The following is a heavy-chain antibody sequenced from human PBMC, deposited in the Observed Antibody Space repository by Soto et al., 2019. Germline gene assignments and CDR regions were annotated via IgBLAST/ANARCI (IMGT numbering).Heavy chain of an antibody. Sequence: QLQRQESGPGLVKPSETLSLTCTVSGGSISSSSYYWGWIRQPPGKGLEWIGSIYYSGSTYYNPSLKSRVTISVDTSKNQFSLKLSSVTAADTAVYYCARHRNSGDYGPTYNWFDPWGQGTLVTVSS. J-gene: IGHJ5*02. CDR2: IYYSGST. CDR1: GGSISSSSYY. V-gene: IGHV4-39*01. D-gene: IGHD4-17*01. CDR3: ARHRNSGDYGPTYNWFDP.